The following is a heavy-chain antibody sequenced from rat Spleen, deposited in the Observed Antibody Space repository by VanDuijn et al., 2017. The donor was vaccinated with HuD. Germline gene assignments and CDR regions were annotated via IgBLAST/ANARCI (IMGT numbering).Heavy chain of an antibody. Sequence: EVQLQESGPGLVKPSQSLSLTCSVTGYSITSSYRWNWIRKFPGNKLEWMGYINSAGSTNYNPSLKSRISITRDTSTNQFFRQVNSVTTEHTATYFCASLYSSYSLYYFDYWGQGLMVTVSS. CDR3: ASLYSSYSLYYFDY. CDR2: INSAGST. J-gene: IGHJ2*01. D-gene: IGHD1-2*01. CDR1: GYSITSSYR. V-gene: IGHV3-3*01.